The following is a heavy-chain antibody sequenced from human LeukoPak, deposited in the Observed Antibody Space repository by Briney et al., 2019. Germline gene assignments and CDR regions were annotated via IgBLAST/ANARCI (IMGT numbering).Heavy chain of an antibody. V-gene: IGHV3-30*03. Sequence: GSLRLSCAASGFTFSSYGIHWVRQAPGKGLEWVAVISYDGSNKYYADSVKGRFTISRDNSKNTLYLQMNSLRTEDTAVYYCARGRAYCSTTICYEFDYWGQGTLVTVSS. D-gene: IGHD2-2*01. J-gene: IGHJ4*02. CDR2: ISYDGSNK. CDR1: GFTFSSYG. CDR3: ARGRAYCSTTICYEFDY.